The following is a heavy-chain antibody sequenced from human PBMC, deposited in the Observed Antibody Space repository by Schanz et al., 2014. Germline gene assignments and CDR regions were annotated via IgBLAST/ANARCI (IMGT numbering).Heavy chain of an antibody. CDR3: ARIGGSVFDY. CDR1: GFTFSSYS. Sequence: EVQLVESGGGLVQPGGSLRLSCTASGFTFSSYSMNWVRQAPGKGLEYVSSISSKGDMTFYGNSVKGRFTISRDNSKNTLYLQMDSLRAEDTAVYYCARIGGSVFDYWAQGTLVTVSS. J-gene: IGHJ4*02. CDR2: ISSKGDMT. V-gene: IGHV3-64*01. D-gene: IGHD3-10*01.